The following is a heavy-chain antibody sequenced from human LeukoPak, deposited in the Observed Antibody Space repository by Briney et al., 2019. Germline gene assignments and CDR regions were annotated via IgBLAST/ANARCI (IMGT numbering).Heavy chain of an antibody. CDR2: IYPGDSDT. CDR1: GYSFTSYW. Sequence: GESLKISCKGSGYSFTSYWIGWVRQMPGKGLEWMGIIYPGDSDTRYSPSFQGQVTISADKSISTAYLQWSSLKASDTAMYYCARLLLWFGEFDGMDVWGKGTTVTVSS. CDR3: ARLLLWFGEFDGMDV. J-gene: IGHJ6*04. D-gene: IGHD3-10*01. V-gene: IGHV5-51*01.